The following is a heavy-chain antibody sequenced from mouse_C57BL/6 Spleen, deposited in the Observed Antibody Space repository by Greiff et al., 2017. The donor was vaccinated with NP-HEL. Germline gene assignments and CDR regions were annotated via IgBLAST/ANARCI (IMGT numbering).Heavy chain of an antibody. CDR2: IHPNSGST. Sequence: QVQLQQPGAELVKPGASVKLSCKASGYTFTSYWMHWVKQRPGQGLEWIGMIHPNSGSTNYNEKFKSKATLTVDKSSSPAYMQLSSLTSEDSAVYYCARGPITTVVGGGFDYWGQGTTLTVSS. CDR1: GYTFTSYW. V-gene: IGHV1-64*01. J-gene: IGHJ2*01. CDR3: ARGPITTVVGGGFDY. D-gene: IGHD1-1*01.